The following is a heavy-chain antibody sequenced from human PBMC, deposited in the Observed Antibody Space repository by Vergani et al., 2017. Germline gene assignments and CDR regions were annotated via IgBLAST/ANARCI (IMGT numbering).Heavy chain of an antibody. V-gene: IGHV4-34*01. CDR2: INHSGST. J-gene: IGHJ5*02. D-gene: IGHD2-8*01. CDR3: ATSYCTNGVCWFDP. Sequence: QVQLQQWGAGLLKPSETLSLPCAVYGGSFSGYYWSWIRQPPGKGLEWSGEINHSGSTNYNPSLKSRVTISVDTYKNQFSLKLSSGTAADTAVYYCATSYCTNGVCWFDPWGQRTLVTCSS. CDR1: GGSFSGYY.